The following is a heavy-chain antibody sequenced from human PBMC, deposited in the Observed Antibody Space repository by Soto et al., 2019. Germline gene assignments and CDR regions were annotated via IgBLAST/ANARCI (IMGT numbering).Heavy chain of an antibody. V-gene: IGHV4-34*01. CDR2: INHSGRT. D-gene: IGHD3-3*01. Sequence: QVQLQQWGAGLLKPSETLSLTCAVYGGSFSGYYWSWIRQPPGKGLEWIGEINHSGRTNYNPPLKCRVTISVDTSKNQFSLKLSSVTAADTAVYYCARVVYQGYDFWSGYYLAPQRNYFDYWGQGTLVTVSS. CDR3: ARVVYQGYDFWSGYYLAPQRNYFDY. CDR1: GGSFSGYY. J-gene: IGHJ4*02.